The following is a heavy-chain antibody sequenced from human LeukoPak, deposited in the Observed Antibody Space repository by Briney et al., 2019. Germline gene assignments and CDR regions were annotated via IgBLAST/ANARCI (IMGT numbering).Heavy chain of an antibody. V-gene: IGHV3-23*01. CDR2: ITGRSDKT. CDR3: AKGGWLDD. D-gene: IGHD6-19*01. Sequence: GGSLRLSCAASGFNFNKYDMTWARQAPGKGLEWVSTITGRSDKTNYTDTVKGRFVTSTDNSKDTPYLQMNSLRAEYTALYYCAKGGWLDDLGQGALVTVSS. CDR1: GFNFNKYD. J-gene: IGHJ4*02.